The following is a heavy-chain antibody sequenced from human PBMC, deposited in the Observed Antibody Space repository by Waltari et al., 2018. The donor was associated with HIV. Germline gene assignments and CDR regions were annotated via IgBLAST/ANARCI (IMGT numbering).Heavy chain of an antibody. CDR3: ARDLLDSGGR. D-gene: IGHD3-10*01. CDR2: INAGNGNT. V-gene: IGHV1-3*01. J-gene: IGHJ4*02. CDR1: GYSFTRYA. Sequence: QVQLVQSGAEVKKPGASVKVSCKASGYSFTRYAMHWVRQAPGQGLEWMGGINAGNGNTKYSQKFQGRVTITSDTSASTAYMELSSLRSEDTAVYYCARDLLDSGGRWGQGTLVTVSS.